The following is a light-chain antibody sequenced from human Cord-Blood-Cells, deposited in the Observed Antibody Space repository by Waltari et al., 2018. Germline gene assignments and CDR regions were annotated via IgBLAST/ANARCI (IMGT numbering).Light chain of an antibody. CDR3: STYTSRSTLV. Sequence: QSALTQPASVSGSPGQSITISCTGTSSDVGGYNYVSWYQQHPGKAPKLMMYENSTRPSGVSTRCSASTSGNTASLTIAGLQAEDEADYYCSTYTSRSTLVFGGGTKLTVL. CDR2: ENS. CDR1: SSDVGGYNY. V-gene: IGLV2-14*01. J-gene: IGLJ3*02.